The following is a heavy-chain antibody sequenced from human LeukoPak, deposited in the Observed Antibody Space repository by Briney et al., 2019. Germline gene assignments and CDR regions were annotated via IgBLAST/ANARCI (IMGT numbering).Heavy chain of an antibody. CDR3: ARDLPNWFDP. Sequence: PGGSLILSCAASGFTCSSYWMSWVRQAPGKGLEWVANIKQDGSEKYFVDSGKGRFTISRDNAKNSLYLQMNSLRAEDTAVYYCARDLPNWFDPWGQGTLVTVSS. CDR1: GFTCSSYW. J-gene: IGHJ5*02. V-gene: IGHV3-7*01. CDR2: IKQDGSEK.